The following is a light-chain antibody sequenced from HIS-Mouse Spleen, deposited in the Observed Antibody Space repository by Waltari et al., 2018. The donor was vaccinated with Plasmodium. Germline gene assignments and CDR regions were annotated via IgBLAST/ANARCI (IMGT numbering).Light chain of an antibody. V-gene: IGLV3-10*01. CDR2: EDS. CDR3: YSTDSSGNHRV. J-gene: IGLJ3*02. CDR1: ALPKKY. Sequence: SSELTQPPSVSVSPGQTARITCPGDALPKKYAYWYQQKSGQAPVLVIDEDSKRPSGIPERFSGSSSGTMATLTISGAQVEDEADYYCYSTDSSGNHRVFGGGTKLTVL.